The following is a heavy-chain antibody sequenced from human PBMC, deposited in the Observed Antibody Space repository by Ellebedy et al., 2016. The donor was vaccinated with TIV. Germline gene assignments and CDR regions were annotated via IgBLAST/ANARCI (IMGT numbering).Heavy chain of an antibody. V-gene: IGHV4-39*01. D-gene: IGHD6-13*01. CDR3: ARPVSSWYSGFDY. Sequence: SETLSLTCTVSGGSISSSSYHWAWIRQPPGKGLEWIGSIYYGGNTYYNPSLKSRVSISVDTSKNQFSLKPSSVTAADTAVYYCARPVSSWYSGFDYWGQGALVTVSS. CDR2: IYYGGNT. J-gene: IGHJ4*02. CDR1: GGSISSSSYH.